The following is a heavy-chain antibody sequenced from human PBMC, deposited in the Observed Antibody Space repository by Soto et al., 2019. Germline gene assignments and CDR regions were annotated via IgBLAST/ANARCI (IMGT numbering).Heavy chain of an antibody. Sequence: EVQLVESGGGLVQPGRSLRLSCAASGFTFDDYAMDWVRQAPEKGLEWVSGISWNGDSIGYADSVKGRFTISRDNAKNFLYLQMNSLRAEDTAFYYCAKAYCSCGSCYLDYWGQGTLVTFSS. V-gene: IGHV3-9*01. J-gene: IGHJ4*02. CDR2: ISWNGDSI. D-gene: IGHD2-15*01. CDR1: GFTFDDYA. CDR3: AKAYCSCGSCYLDY.